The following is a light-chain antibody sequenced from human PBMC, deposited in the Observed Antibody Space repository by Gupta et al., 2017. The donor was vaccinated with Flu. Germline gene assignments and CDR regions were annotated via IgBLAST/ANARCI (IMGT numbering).Light chain of an antibody. J-gene: IGKJ2*03. CDR3: HQAYNIYHS. Sequence: DIPLTQSPSSLSASVGDRVTIPCRASDSIANYLKGYQVKTAKAPKLLIYAAARLQSGGPSRCIGSRAETEVTLTTSTLQHEDFATYYCHQAYNIYHSFGQGTKLEI. V-gene: IGKV1-39*01. CDR1: DSIANY. CDR2: AAA.